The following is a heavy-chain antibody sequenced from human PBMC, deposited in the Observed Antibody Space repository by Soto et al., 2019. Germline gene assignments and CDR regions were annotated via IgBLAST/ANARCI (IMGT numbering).Heavy chain of an antibody. CDR3: AREWYGDY. V-gene: IGHV1-18*01. CDR2: ISAHNGNT. J-gene: IGHJ4*02. CDR1: GSALTTYG. D-gene: IGHD2-15*01. Sequence: QVHLVQSGAEVQKPGASVKVSCKGSGSALTTYGITWVRQAPGQGLEWMGWISAHNGNTNYPRELQARVTVTRDTSTSTAYMELRSLISDDTAVYYCAREWYGDYWGQGALVTVSS.